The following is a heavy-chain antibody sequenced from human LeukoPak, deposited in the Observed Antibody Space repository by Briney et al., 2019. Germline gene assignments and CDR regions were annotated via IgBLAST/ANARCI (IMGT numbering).Heavy chain of an antibody. V-gene: IGHV1-46*03. CDR2: INPSGGST. CDR1: EYTFTSYY. D-gene: IGHD5-24*01. CDR3: ASFISGDSDGYPLAGSY. Sequence: ASVKVSCKASEYTFTSYYMHWVRQAPGQGLEWMGIINPSGGSTSYAQKFQGRVTMTRDTSTSTVYMELSSLRSEDTAVYYCASFISGDSDGYPLAGSYWGQGTLVTVSS. J-gene: IGHJ4*02.